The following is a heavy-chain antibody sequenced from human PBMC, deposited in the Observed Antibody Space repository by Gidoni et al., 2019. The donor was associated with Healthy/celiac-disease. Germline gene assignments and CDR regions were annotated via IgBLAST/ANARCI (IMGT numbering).Heavy chain of an antibody. CDR3: AKSLEWFLNYYYYGMDV. CDR1: GFTFSSYG. Sequence: QVQLVESGGGVVQPGRSLRLSCAASGFTFSSYGMHWVRQAPGKGLEWVAVISYDGSNKYYADSVKGRFTISRDNSKNTLYLQMNSLRAEDTAVYYCAKSLEWFLNYYYYGMDVWGQGTTVTVSS. J-gene: IGHJ6*02. CDR2: ISYDGSNK. D-gene: IGHD3-3*01. V-gene: IGHV3-30*18.